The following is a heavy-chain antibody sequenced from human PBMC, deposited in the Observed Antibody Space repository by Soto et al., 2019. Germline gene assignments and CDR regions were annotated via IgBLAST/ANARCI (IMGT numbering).Heavy chain of an antibody. Sequence: ASVKVSCKASGGTFSSYAISWVRQAPGQGLEWMGWIIAINGTTNYAQKLQGRVTMTTDTSTSTAYMELRSLRSDDTAVYYCARDIVDYYDSSGYFIYYFDYWGQGTLVTVSS. CDR1: GGTFSSYA. V-gene: IGHV1-18*01. CDR2: IIAINGTT. CDR3: ARDIVDYYDSSGYFIYYFDY. J-gene: IGHJ4*02. D-gene: IGHD3-22*01.